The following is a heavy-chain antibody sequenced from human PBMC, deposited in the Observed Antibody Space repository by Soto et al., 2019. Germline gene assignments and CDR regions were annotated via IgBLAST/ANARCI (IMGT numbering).Heavy chain of an antibody. V-gene: IGHV3-23*01. J-gene: IGHJ6*02. CDR1: GFTFSSYA. CDR2: ISGSGGST. CDR3: AKDRKERGLLSFGELPDYTYYYYYGMDF. Sequence: EVQLLESGGGLVEPGGSLRLSCAASGFTFSSYAMSWVRQAPGKGLEWVSAISGSGGSTYYADSVKGRFTISRDNSKNTLYLQMNNLRAEDTAVHYCAKDRKERGLLSFGELPDYTYYYYYGMDFWGQGTTVAVSS. D-gene: IGHD3-10*01.